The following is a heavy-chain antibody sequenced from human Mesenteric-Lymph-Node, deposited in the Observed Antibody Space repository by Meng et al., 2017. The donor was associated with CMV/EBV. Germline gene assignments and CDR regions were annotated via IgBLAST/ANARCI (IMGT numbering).Heavy chain of an antibody. D-gene: IGHD2-2*02. CDR2: IYNSERT. J-gene: IGHJ6*02. Sequence: SETLSLTCAVSGGSVSSGGYYWSWIRQPPGKGLEWIGYIYNSERTKHNPSLKSRATISADTPKNQFSLKLSSVTAADTAVYYCAREEGEYCSSTSCYNPTYYYYGMDVWGQGTTVTVSS. CDR1: GGSVSSGGYY. CDR3: AREEGEYCSSTSCYNPTYYYYGMDV. V-gene: IGHV4-61*08.